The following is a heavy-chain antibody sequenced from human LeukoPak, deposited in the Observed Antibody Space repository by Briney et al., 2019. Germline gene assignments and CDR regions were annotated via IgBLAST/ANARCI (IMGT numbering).Heavy chain of an antibody. D-gene: IGHD4-11*01. J-gene: IGHJ4*02. CDR1: GGSISSYY. V-gene: IGHV4-59*01. Sequence: PSETLSLTCTVSGGSISSYYWSWIRQPPGKGLEWIGYIYYSGSTNYNPSLKGRVTISVDTSKNQFSLKLSSVTAADTAVYYCARERNSNYGGYFDYWGQGTLVTVSS. CDR3: ARERNSNYGGYFDY. CDR2: IYYSGST.